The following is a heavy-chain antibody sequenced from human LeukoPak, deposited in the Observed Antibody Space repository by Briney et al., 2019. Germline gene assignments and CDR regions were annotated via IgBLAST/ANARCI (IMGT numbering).Heavy chain of an antibody. J-gene: IGHJ4*02. V-gene: IGHV3-23*01. CDR2: MSGSGGST. CDR3: AKNAEREKHFTPKRYKWNSYFDY. CDR1: GFTVSSNY. D-gene: IGHD1-7*01. Sequence: PGGSLRLSCAASGFTVSSNYMSWVRQAPGKGLEWVSVMSGSGGSTYYADSVKGRFTISRDNSKNTLYLQMNSLRAEDTAVYYCAKNAEREKHFTPKRYKWNSYFDYWGQGTLVTVSS.